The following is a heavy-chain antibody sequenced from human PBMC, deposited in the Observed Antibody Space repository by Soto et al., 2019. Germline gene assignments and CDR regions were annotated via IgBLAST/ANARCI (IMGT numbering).Heavy chain of an antibody. V-gene: IGHV4-34*01. J-gene: IGHJ4*02. D-gene: IGHD3-10*01. CDR2: INHSGST. Sequence: SETLSLTCAVYGGSFSGYYWSWIRQPPGKGLEWIGEINHSGSTNYSPSLKSRVTISVDTSKNQFSLKLSSVTAADTAVYYCARHRSYYYGSGSYYFDYWGQGTLVTVSS. CDR1: GGSFSGYY. CDR3: ARHRSYYYGSGSYYFDY.